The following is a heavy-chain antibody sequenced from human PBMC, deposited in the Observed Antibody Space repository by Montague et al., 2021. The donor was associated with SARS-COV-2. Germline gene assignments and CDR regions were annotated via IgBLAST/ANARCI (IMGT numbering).Heavy chain of an antibody. D-gene: IGHD5-12*01. Sequence: TLSLTCTVSGGSISSGSCYWSWIRQPAGKGLEWIGRIYTSGSTNYNPSLKSRVTISVDTSKNQFSLKLSSVAAADTAVYYCARMGWLRGWFDPWGQGTLVTVSS. V-gene: IGHV4-61*02. CDR3: ARMGWLRGWFDP. J-gene: IGHJ5*02. CDR2: IYTSGST. CDR1: GGSISSGSCY.